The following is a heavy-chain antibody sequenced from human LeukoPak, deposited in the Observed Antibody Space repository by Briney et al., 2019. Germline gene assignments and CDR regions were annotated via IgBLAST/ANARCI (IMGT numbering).Heavy chain of an antibody. D-gene: IGHD1-26*01. CDR1: GSTFISYA. J-gene: IGHJ4*02. V-gene: IGHV3-23*01. Sequence: GGSLRLSCAASGSTFISYAMTWVRQAPGKGLEWVSSISASGVMTYYADSVKGRFTVSRDNSKNSLYLQMSSLTAADTAVYYCAKDRSIGTYYTFDHWGQGTLVTVSS. CDR2: ISASGVMT. CDR3: AKDRSIGTYYTFDH.